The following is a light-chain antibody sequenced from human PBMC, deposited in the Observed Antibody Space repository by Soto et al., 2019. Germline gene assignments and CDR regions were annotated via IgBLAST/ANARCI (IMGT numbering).Light chain of an antibody. V-gene: IGLV1-40*01. Sequence: QSVLTQPPSVSGAPGQRVTISCAGSRANIGAGYDVQWYQHLPGTAPKFLIYGNSYRPSGVPDRFSGSKSGTSASLAITGLQAEDEADYYCQSFDSSLSGSVFGSGTKVTVL. J-gene: IGLJ1*01. CDR2: GNS. CDR1: RANIGAGYD. CDR3: QSFDSSLSGSV.